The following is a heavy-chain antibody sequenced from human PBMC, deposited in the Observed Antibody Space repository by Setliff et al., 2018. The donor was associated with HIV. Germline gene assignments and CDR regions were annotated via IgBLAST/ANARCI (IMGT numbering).Heavy chain of an antibody. CDR2: IYYSGST. J-gene: IGHJ6*03. CDR1: GGSISSGGYY. V-gene: IGHV4-31*03. D-gene: IGHD6-19*01. CDR3: ARGPPGYSSGWYYGSLGYMDV. Sequence: PSETLSLTCTVSGGSISSGGYYWSWIRQQPGKGLEWIGYIYYSGSTYYNPSLKSRVTISVDTSKNQFSLKLSSVTAADTAVYYCARGPPGYSSGWYYGSLGYMDVWGKGTTVTVSS.